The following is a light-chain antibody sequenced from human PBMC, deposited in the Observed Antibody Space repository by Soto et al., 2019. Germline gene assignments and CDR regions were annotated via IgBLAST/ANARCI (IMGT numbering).Light chain of an antibody. J-gene: IGLJ2*01. CDR3: QSFDSRLSGWV. CDR1: SSNIGAGYD. Sequence: QSVLTQPPSVSGAPGQRGTISCTGSSSNIGAGYDVHWYQHLPGTAPKLLVHGNNDRPSGVPDRFSASKSDTSASLAITGLQVEDEADYYCQSFDSRLSGWVFGGGTKLTVL. V-gene: IGLV1-40*01. CDR2: GNN.